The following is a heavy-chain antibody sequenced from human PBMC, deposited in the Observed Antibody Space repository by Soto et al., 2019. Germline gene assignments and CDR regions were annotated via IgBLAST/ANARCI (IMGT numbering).Heavy chain of an antibody. V-gene: IGHV4-61*01. D-gene: IGHD6-6*01. Sequence: PSETLSLTCTVSGGSVNSDNYYWSWIRQPPGRGLDWIGYTYHTGSTNYNPSLNSRVTISVDTYRNQFSLKLNSVTAADTAVYYCAREFSNSPEAFDSWGQGTLVTVSS. CDR2: TYHTGST. J-gene: IGHJ4*02. CDR3: AREFSNSPEAFDS. CDR1: GGSVNSDNYY.